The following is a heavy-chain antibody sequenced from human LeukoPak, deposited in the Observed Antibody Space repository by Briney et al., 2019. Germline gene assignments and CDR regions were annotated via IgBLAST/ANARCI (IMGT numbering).Heavy chain of an antibody. Sequence: PSETLSLTCTVSGGSISSSSYYWGWIRQPPGKGLEWIGSIYYSGSTNYNPSLKSRVTISVDTSKNQFSLKLSSVTAADTAVYYCARHAGDYDSHRDLWGRGTLVTVSS. CDR2: IYYSGST. J-gene: IGHJ2*01. CDR3: ARHAGDYDSHRDL. CDR1: GGSISSSSYY. V-gene: IGHV4-39*01. D-gene: IGHD3-22*01.